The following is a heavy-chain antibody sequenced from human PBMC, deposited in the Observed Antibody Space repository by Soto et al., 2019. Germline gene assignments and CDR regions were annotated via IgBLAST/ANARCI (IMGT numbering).Heavy chain of an antibody. D-gene: IGHD3-22*01. Sequence: PGGSLRLSCAASGFTFSDYYMSWIRQAPGKGLEWVSYISSSGSIIYYTDSVKGRFTISRDNAKNSLYLQMNSLRAEDTAVYYCARDLGYYDSGGYFDYWGQGTLVTVSS. V-gene: IGHV3-11*01. CDR1: GFTFSDYY. J-gene: IGHJ4*02. CDR3: ARDLGYYDSGGYFDY. CDR2: ISSSGSII.